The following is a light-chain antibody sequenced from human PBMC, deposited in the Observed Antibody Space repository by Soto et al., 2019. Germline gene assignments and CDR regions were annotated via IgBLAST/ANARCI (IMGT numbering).Light chain of an antibody. CDR2: GGS. Sequence: DIVLTQSPGTLSLSPGEIATLYCRASQSVSSNHLAWYQQKHGQAPRLIIYGGSSRATGIPARFSGSGSGTDFTLTISSLEPEDVAVYYCQQRSNWPQTFGQGTKVDI. V-gene: IGKV3D-20*02. CDR3: QQRSNWPQT. J-gene: IGKJ1*01. CDR1: QSVSSNH.